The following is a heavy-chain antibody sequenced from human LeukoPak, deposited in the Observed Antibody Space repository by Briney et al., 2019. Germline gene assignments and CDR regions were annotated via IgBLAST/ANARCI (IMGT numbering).Heavy chain of an antibody. CDR1: GFSFSGYD. Sequence: GGSLRLSCAAPGFSFSGYDMNWVRQAPGKGPEWVSYISSRGTTIYYADSVKGRFAISRDNAKKSLDLQMNSLRAEDTAVYYCAKDLTDYGSGSYYNPGGFDYWGQGTLVTVSS. J-gene: IGHJ4*02. V-gene: IGHV3-48*01. CDR3: AKDLTDYGSGSYYNPGGFDY. D-gene: IGHD3-10*01. CDR2: ISSRGTTI.